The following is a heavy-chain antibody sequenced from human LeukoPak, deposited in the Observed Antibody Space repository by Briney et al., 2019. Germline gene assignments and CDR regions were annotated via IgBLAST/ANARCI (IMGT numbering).Heavy chain of an antibody. D-gene: IGHD6-13*01. V-gene: IGHV3-9*03. CDR3: AKEGAAAGTGEFDY. CDR2: ISWDSGSI. Sequence: PGGSLRLSCAASGFTFDDYAMHWVRQAAGKGLELVSGISWDSGSIGYADSVKGRFTISRDNAKNSLYLQMTSLKPEDMALYHCAKEGAAAGTGEFDYWGQGTLVTVSS. J-gene: IGHJ4*02. CDR1: GFTFDDYA.